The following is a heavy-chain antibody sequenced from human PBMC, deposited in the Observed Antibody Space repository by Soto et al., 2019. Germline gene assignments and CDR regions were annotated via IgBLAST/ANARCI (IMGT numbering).Heavy chain of an antibody. Sequence: EASVKVSCKASGYTFTSYGISWVRQAPGQGLEWMGWISAYNGNTNYAQKLQGRVTMTTDTSTSTAYMELRSLRSDDTAVYYCARDPTRITIFGVVTSDAYYYYGMDVWGQGTTVTVSS. J-gene: IGHJ6*02. CDR1: GYTFTSYG. D-gene: IGHD3-3*01. CDR2: ISAYNGNT. V-gene: IGHV1-18*01. CDR3: ARDPTRITIFGVVTSDAYYYYGMDV.